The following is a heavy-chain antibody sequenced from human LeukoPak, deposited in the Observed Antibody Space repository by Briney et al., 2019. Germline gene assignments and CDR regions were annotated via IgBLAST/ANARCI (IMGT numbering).Heavy chain of an antibody. CDR3: ARGRIQLSD. D-gene: IGHD5-18*01. V-gene: IGHV4-59*01. CDR1: GGSISSYY. CDR2: IYYSGST. Sequence: PSETLSPTCTVSGGSISSYYWSWIRQPPGKGLEWIGYIYYSGSTNYNPSLKSRVTISVDTSKNQFSLKLSSVTAADTAVYYCARGRIQLSDWGQGTLVTVSS. J-gene: IGHJ4*02.